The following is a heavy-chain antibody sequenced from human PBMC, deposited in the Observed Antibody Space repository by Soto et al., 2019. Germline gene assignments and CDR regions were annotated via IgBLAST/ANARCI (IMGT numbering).Heavy chain of an antibody. V-gene: IGHV3-9*01. CDR3: VKEKLYSNYEYYFDY. CDR1: GFTFRNYA. CDR2: ISWHSGTI. D-gene: IGHD4-4*01. Sequence: SVRLSCAASGFTFRNYAMHWVRRAPGKGLEWVSGISWHSGTIGYADSVRGRFTISRDNAKNSLYLQMNSLRPEDTALYYCVKEKLYSNYEYYFDYWGQGTLVTVS. J-gene: IGHJ4*02.